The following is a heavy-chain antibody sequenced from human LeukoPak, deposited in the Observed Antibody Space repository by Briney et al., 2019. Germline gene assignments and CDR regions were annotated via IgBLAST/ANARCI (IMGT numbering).Heavy chain of an antibody. J-gene: IGHJ4*02. D-gene: IGHD3-16*02. CDR2: ISSSSSYI. CDR3: ARVYYYVWGSYRYNYFDY. Sequence: GGSLRLSCAASGFTFSSYSMNWVRPAPGKGLEWVSSISSSSSYIYYADSVKGRFTISRDNAKNSLYLQMNSLRAEDTAVYYCARVYYYVWGSYRYNYFDYWGQGTLVTVSS. V-gene: IGHV3-21*01. CDR1: GFTFSSYS.